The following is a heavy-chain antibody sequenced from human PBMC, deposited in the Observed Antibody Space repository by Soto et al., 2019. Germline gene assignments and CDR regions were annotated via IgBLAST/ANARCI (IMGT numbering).Heavy chain of an antibody. J-gene: IGHJ6*02. D-gene: IGHD2-21*01. Sequence: GGSLRLSCAASGFTFSHAWMSWVRQAPGKWLEWVGRIKSKADGGTPDYAAPVKDRFSISRDDSKNTLYLQMNSLKTEDTAVYYCTTGGETMDVWGQGTTVNVSS. CDR2: IKSKADGGTP. V-gene: IGHV3-15*01. CDR3: TTGGETMDV. CDR1: GFTFSHAW.